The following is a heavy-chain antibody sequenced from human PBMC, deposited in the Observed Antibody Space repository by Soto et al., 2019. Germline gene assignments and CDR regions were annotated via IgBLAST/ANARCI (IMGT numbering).Heavy chain of an antibody. V-gene: IGHV1-18*01. Sequence: QVRLVQSGAEVNKPGASVKVSCKASGYTFTTYGMSWVRQAPGQGLDWMGWISTYNGNTKYAERLQGRVTMTTDTTTSTAYRELRSLRSDDTAVYYCARGPTDYYDNSGDYFLDYWGEGTLVAVSS. CDR2: ISTYNGNT. CDR3: ARGPTDYYDNSGDYFLDY. J-gene: IGHJ4*02. CDR1: GYTFTTYG. D-gene: IGHD3-22*01.